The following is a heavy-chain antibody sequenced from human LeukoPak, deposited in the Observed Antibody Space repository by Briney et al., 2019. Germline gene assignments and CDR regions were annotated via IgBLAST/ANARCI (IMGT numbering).Heavy chain of an antibody. CDR1: GYTFTSYW. J-gene: IGHJ4*02. V-gene: IGHV5-51*01. CDR3: ARRAMADY. CDR2: IYPGDSDT. Sequence: GESLKISCKGSGYTFTSYWIAWVRQMSGKGLEWMGIIYPGDSDTRYSPSFQGQVTMSVDKSISTAYLQWSSLKASDTAIYYCARRAMADYWGQGTLVTVSS. D-gene: IGHD5-24*01.